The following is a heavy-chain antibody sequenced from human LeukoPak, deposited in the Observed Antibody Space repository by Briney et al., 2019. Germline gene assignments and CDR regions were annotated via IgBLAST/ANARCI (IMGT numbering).Heavy chain of an antibody. Sequence: SGPTLVNPTQTLTLTCTFSGFSLSASAVGVAWIRQPPGKALEWLALFYWNNNERYSPSLKSRLTITKDTSKNQVVLTMTNVDPLDTGTYYCARIWFGELFPFDYWGQGTLVTVSS. V-gene: IGHV2-5*01. CDR2: FYWNNNE. J-gene: IGHJ4*02. CDR1: GFSLSASAVG. CDR3: ARIWFGELFPFDY. D-gene: IGHD3-10*01.